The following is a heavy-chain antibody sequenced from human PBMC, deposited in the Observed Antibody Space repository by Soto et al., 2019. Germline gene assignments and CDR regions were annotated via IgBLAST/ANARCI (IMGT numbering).Heavy chain of an antibody. D-gene: IGHD2-15*01. CDR3: TSQYCSGGSCYYYYYMDV. V-gene: IGHV3-49*03. CDR2: IRSKAYGGTT. CDR1: GFTFGDYA. Sequence: HPGGSLRLSCTASGFTFGDYAMSWFRQAPGKGLEWVGFIRSKAYGGTTEYAASVKGRFTISRDDSKSIAYLQMNSLKTEDTAVNYCTSQYCSGGSCYYYYYMDVWGKGTTVTVS. J-gene: IGHJ6*03.